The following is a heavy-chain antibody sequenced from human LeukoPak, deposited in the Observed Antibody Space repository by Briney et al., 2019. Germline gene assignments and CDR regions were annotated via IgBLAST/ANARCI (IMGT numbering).Heavy chain of an antibody. CDR2: INQDGSET. CDR1: GFTFSTYW. Sequence: GGSLRLSCAASGFTFSTYWMSWVRQAPGKGLEWVANINQDGSETYYVDSVEGRFTISRDNAKNSLFLQMSSLRAEDTAVYFCSGDPGDYWGQGTLVTVSS. J-gene: IGHJ4*02. V-gene: IGHV3-7*04. D-gene: IGHD7-27*01. CDR3: SGDPGDY.